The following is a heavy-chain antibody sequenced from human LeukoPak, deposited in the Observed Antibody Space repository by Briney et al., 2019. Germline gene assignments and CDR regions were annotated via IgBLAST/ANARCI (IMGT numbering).Heavy chain of an antibody. D-gene: IGHD3-22*01. Sequence: PSQTLSLTCAISGDSVSSNSAAWNWIRQSPSRGLEWLGRTYCRSKWYNDYAVSVKSRITINPDTSKNQFSLQLNSVTPEDTAVYYCARSDYYDSSGYWAFDYWGQGTLVTVSS. CDR1: GDSVSSNSAA. V-gene: IGHV6-1*01. CDR2: TYCRSKWYN. J-gene: IGHJ4*02. CDR3: ARSDYYDSSGYWAFDY.